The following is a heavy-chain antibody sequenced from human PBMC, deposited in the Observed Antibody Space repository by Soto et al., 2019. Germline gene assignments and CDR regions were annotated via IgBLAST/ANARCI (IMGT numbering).Heavy chain of an antibody. V-gene: IGHV4-4*07. Sequence: PAETLSLTCTVSGGSIGSYSCSWLRQPAGKGLEWIGRIHSSGSTNYNPTLKSRVSMSVDTSKNQFSLKLSSVTAADTAVYYCAREGGYDSSGQYRNWFDPWGQGTQVTVSS. CDR1: GGSIGSYS. D-gene: IGHD3-22*01. J-gene: IGHJ5*02. CDR3: AREGGYDSSGQYRNWFDP. CDR2: IHSSGST.